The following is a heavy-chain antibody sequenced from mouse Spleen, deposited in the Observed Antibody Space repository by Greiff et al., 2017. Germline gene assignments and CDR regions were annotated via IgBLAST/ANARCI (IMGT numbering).Heavy chain of an antibody. CDR3: ARWGKDYGSEDYYTMDY. Sequence: EVQLVESGPELVKPGASVKISCKASGYSFTGYFMNWVKQSHGKSLEWIGRINPYNGDTFYNQKFKGKATLTVDKSSSTAHMELLSLTSEDFAVYYCARWGKDYGSEDYYTMDYWGQGTSVTVSS. J-gene: IGHJ4*01. CDR2: INPYNGDT. D-gene: IGHD1-1*01. V-gene: IGHV1-37*01. CDR1: GYSFTGYF.